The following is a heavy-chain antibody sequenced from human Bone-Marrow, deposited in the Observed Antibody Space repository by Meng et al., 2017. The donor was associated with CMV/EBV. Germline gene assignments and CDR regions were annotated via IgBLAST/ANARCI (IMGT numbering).Heavy chain of an antibody. V-gene: IGHV1-8*01. CDR1: GYTFTNYD. Sequence: ASVKVSCKASGYTFTNYDINWVRQATGQGLEWMGWMNPKSGNTGYTQNFQGRVTMTWSTSVSTASMELSRLRSDDTAVYYCARGKRSFQIDYWGQGTLVTVSS. CDR2: MNPKSGNT. CDR3: ARGKRSFQIDY. J-gene: IGHJ4*02.